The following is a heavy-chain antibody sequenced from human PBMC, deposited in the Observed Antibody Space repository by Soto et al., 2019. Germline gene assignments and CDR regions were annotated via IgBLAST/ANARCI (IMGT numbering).Heavy chain of an antibody. V-gene: IGHV3-23*01. CDR3: AKDPTTVARGYFDC. Sequence: PGGSLRLSCAASGFTFSNYAMSWVRQAPGKGLEWVSIITSSGDNTYYGDSVKGRFTISRDNSMNTLYLQMNSLRAEDTAVYYCAKDPTTVARGYFDCWGQGTLVTVSS. J-gene: IGHJ4*02. CDR2: ITSSGDNT. CDR1: GFTFSNYA. D-gene: IGHD4-17*01.